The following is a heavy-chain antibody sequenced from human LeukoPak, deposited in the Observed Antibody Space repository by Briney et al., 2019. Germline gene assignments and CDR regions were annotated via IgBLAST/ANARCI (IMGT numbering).Heavy chain of an antibody. V-gene: IGHV4-4*09. D-gene: IGHD6-13*01. CDR1: GASIRSYY. CDR3: AREWGSSWPVFDY. Sequence: KSSETLSLTCTVSGASIRSYYWSWIRQPPGKGLEWIGYISNSGSTDYNPSLKSRVTISVDTSKNQFSLKLSSVTAADTAVYYCAREWGSSWPVFDYWGQGTLVTVSS. CDR2: ISNSGST. J-gene: IGHJ4*02.